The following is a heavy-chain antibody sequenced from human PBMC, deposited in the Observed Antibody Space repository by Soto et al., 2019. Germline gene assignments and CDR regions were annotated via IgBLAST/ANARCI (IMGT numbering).Heavy chain of an antibody. D-gene: IGHD2-15*01. V-gene: IGHV4-59*01. J-gene: IGHJ5*02. CDR2: VTYGGST. CDR3: ARLRCSGGRCYVLES. Sequence: QLQLQESGPGLVKPSETLSLTCTVSGGSITNYYWSWIRQPPGKGLEWIGHVTYGGSTNYNPSLKSRVTISLDTAKMHFCVKLSAVTAADTAVYYCARLRCSGGRCYVLESWGQGALVTVSS. CDR1: GGSITNYY.